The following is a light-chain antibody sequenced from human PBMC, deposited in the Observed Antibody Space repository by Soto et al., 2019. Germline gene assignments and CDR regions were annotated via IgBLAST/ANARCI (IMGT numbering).Light chain of an antibody. V-gene: IGLV2-14*01. J-gene: IGLJ2*01. CDR1: SSDVGGYSY. Sequence: QSVLTQPASVSGSPGQSITISCTGTSSDVGGYSYVSWYQQHPGKAPKLMIYEVSNRPSGVSNRFSGSKSGNTASLTISGLQPEDEADYYCSSYTSSNTLVFGGGTQLTVL. CDR2: EVS. CDR3: SSYTSSNTLV.